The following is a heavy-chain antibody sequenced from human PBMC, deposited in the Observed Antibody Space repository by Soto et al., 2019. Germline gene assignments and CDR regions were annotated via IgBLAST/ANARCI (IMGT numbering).Heavy chain of an antibody. CDR3: ARRRTGLGNYYGSGSYYIADNWFDP. J-gene: IGHJ5*02. D-gene: IGHD3-10*01. CDR1: GGSISSSNW. Sequence: SETLSLTCAVSGGSISSSNWWSWVRQPPGKGLEWIGSIYYSGCTYYNPSLKSRVTISVDTSKNQFSLKLSSVTAADTAVYYCARRRTGLGNYYGSGSYYIADNWFDPWGQGTLVTVSS. CDR2: IYYSGCT. V-gene: IGHV4-39*01.